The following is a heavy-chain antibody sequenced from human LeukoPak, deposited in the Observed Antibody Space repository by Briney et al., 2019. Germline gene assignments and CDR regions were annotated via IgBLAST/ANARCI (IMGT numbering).Heavy chain of an antibody. CDR3: ARDTSTSRSNWFDP. Sequence: GGSLRLSCAASGFTFSSYSMNWVRQAPGKGLEWVSSISSSSSYIYYADSVKGRFTISRDNAKNSLYLQMNSLRAEDTAVYYCARDTSTSRSNWFDPWGQGTLVTVSP. CDR2: ISSSSSYI. CDR1: GFTFSSYS. D-gene: IGHD2-2*01. V-gene: IGHV3-21*01. J-gene: IGHJ5*02.